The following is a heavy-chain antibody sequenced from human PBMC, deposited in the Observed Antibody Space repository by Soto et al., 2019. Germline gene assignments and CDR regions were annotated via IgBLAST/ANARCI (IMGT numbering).Heavy chain of an antibody. V-gene: IGHV3-15*07. D-gene: IGHD2-2*01. J-gene: IGHJ6*02. CDR2: IKSKTDGGTT. CDR3: TTRYLRYCSSTSCWYYYYGMDV. Sequence: GGSLRLSCAASGFTFSNAWMNWVRQAPGKGLEWVGRIKSKTDGGTTDYAAPVKGRLPISRDDSKNTLYLQMNSLKTEDTAVYYCTTRYLRYCSSTSCWYYYYGMDVWGQGTTVTVSS. CDR1: GFTFSNAW.